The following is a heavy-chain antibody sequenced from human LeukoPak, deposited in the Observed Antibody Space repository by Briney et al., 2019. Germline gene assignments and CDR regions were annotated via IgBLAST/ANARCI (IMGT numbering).Heavy chain of an antibody. CDR3: ARHYDGSGSTFDY. D-gene: IGHD3-22*01. Sequence: ASVKVSCKASGYTFASYGISWVRQAPGQGPEWMGWISPYNGNRNYAQKLQGRVTMTTDTSTSTAYMELRSLRSDDTAVYYRARHYDGSGSTFDYWGQGTLVTVSS. CDR2: ISPYNGNR. J-gene: IGHJ4*02. CDR1: GYTFASYG. V-gene: IGHV1-18*01.